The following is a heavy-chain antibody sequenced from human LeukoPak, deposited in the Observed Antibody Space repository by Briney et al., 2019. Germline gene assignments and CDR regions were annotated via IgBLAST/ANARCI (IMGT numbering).Heavy chain of an antibody. CDR2: INHSGST. CDR1: GFTFSSYG. J-gene: IGHJ5*02. Sequence: GSLRLSCAASGFTFSSYGMSWVRQAPGKGLEWIGEINHSGSTNYNPSLKSRVTISVDTSKNQFSLKLSSVTAADTAVYYCARLMRYSSSWGLWFDPWGQGTLVTVS. V-gene: IGHV4-34*01. D-gene: IGHD6-13*01. CDR3: ARLMRYSSSWGLWFDP.